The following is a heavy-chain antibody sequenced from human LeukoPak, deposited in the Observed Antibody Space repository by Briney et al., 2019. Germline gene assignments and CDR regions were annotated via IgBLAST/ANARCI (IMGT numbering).Heavy chain of an antibody. CDR3: ARGYYYDYSGPDFDY. V-gene: IGHV4-59*01. D-gene: IGHD3-22*01. J-gene: IGHJ4*02. Sequence: PSETPSLTCTVSGGSISSYCWSWIRQPPGKGLEWIGYIFYSGSTNYNPSLKSRVTISVDTSKNQFSLRLTSVTAADTAVYYCARGYYYDYSGPDFDYWGQGTLVTVSS. CDR2: IFYSGST. CDR1: GGSISSYC.